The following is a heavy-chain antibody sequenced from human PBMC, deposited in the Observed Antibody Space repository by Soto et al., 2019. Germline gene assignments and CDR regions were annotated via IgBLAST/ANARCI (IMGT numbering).Heavy chain of an antibody. Sequence: PSETLSLTCTVSGGSISNYYWNWIRQSPGKGREGMGNIYDSGTTNYNPSLKSRVSISVDTSKNQFSLKLSSVTAADTAVYYCARKPARTETTLGFYYNGLDVWGQGTTVTVSS. CDR1: GGSISNYY. J-gene: IGHJ6*02. V-gene: IGHV4-59*01. CDR3: ARKPARTETTLGFYYNGLDV. D-gene: IGHD4-17*01. CDR2: IYDSGTT.